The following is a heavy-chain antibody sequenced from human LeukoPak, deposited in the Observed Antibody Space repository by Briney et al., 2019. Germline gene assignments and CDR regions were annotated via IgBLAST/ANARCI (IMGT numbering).Heavy chain of an antibody. D-gene: IGHD4-23*01. J-gene: IGHJ4*02. CDR2: ISHSGST. Sequence: SETLSLTCTVSGGSISSGGYYWSWVRQHPGKGLEWIGHISHSGSTYYNPSLESRVVMSIDVSQNQFSLMVSSLTAADTAVYYCARAPGGNSRLDYWGQGTLVTVSS. V-gene: IGHV4-31*03. CDR3: ARAPGGNSRLDY. CDR1: GGSISSGGYY.